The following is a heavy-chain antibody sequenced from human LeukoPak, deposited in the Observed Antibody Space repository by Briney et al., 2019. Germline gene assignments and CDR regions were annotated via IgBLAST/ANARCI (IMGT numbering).Heavy chain of an antibody. Sequence: GRSLRLSCAASGFTFSGYGMHWVRQAPGKGLEWVGVIWYDGSNKYYADSVKGRFTISRDNSNNTLYLQMNSLRAEDTALYFCSRSRDSGAFYFDSWGQGALVTVSS. CDR3: SRSRDSGAFYFDS. V-gene: IGHV3-33*01. CDR2: IWYDGSNK. D-gene: IGHD2-15*01. J-gene: IGHJ4*02. CDR1: GFTFSGYG.